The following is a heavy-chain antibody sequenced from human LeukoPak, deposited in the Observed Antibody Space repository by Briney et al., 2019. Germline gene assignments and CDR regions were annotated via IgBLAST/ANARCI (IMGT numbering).Heavy chain of an antibody. V-gene: IGHV1-2*02. CDR2: INPNSGGT. CDR1: GYTFTGYY. J-gene: IGHJ4*02. Sequence: ALVKVSCKASGYTFTGYYMHWVRQAPGQGLEWMGWINPNSGGTNYAQKFQGRVTMTRDTSISTAYMELSRLRSDDTAVYYCAREGPRISGSPRYWGQGTLVTVSS. CDR3: AREGPRISGSPRY. D-gene: IGHD1-26*01.